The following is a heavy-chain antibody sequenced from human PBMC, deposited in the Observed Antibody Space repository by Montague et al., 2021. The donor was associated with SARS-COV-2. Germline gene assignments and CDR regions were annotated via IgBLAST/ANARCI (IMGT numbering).Heavy chain of an antibody. Sequence: SETLSLTCTVSGGSITVSRYDWGWIRQPPGKGLEWIGSVRYTGTTSYNASLNSRLTISVDTSENQFSLKMTSVTASDTAVYYCARHRANAGSFDIWGQGTMVTVSS. V-gene: IGHV4-39*01. CDR3: ARHRANAGSFDI. CDR1: GGSITVSRYD. D-gene: IGHD1-1*01. J-gene: IGHJ3*02. CDR2: VRYTGTT.